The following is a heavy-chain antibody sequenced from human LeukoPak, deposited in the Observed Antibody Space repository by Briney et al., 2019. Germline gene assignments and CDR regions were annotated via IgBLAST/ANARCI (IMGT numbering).Heavy chain of an antibody. CDR3: ARGPNDYGDYTLNL. J-gene: IGHJ4*02. CDR2: IIPILGTV. CDR1: RGTFSKYP. Sequence: ESSVKVSCKTSRGTFSKYPISWVRQAPGQGLEWMGRIIPILGTVNYAQNFQGRVTMTTDESTTTVYLELRSLRSEDTAIYFCARGPNDYGDYTLNLWGQGTLITASS. D-gene: IGHD4-17*01. V-gene: IGHV1-69*11.